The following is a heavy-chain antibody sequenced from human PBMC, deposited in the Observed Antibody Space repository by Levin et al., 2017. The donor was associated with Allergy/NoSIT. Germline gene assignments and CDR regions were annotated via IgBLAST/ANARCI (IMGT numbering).Heavy chain of an antibody. J-gene: IGHJ3*01. V-gene: IGHV3-23*01. CDR3: AKKQGGTSGFSFDV. CDR2: ITGGGFNT. Sequence: GESLKISCAVSGFSLSEYAMAWVRQAPGKGLEWVSEITGGGFNTYYGDSLKGRFTVSRDDSKNTLYLELNSLRAEDTAIYYCAKKQGGTSGFSFDVWGQGTMVTVSS. CDR1: GFSLSEYA. D-gene: IGHD1-1*01.